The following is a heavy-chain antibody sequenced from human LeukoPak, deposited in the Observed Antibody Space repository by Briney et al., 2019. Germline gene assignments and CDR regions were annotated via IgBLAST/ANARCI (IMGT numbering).Heavy chain of an antibody. V-gene: IGHV1-3*01. D-gene: IGHD5-18*01. CDR1: GYTFTSYA. CDR3: ATNVPKDTAIDY. CDR2: INAGNGNT. Sequence: ASVKVSCKASGYTFTSYAMHWVRQAPGQRLEWMGWINAGNGNTKYSQKFQGRVTITRDTSASTAYMELSSLRSEDTAVYYCATNVPKDTAIDYWGQGTLVTVSS. J-gene: IGHJ4*02.